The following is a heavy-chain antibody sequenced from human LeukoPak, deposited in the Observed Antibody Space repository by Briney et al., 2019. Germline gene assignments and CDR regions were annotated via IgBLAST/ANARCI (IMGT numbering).Heavy chain of an antibody. CDR2: IYYSGST. CDR3: ASSRRSARLQFDY. J-gene: IGHJ4*02. Sequence: SQTLSLTCTVSGGSISSGDYYWSWIRQPPGKGLEWIGYIYYSGSTYYNPSLESRVTISVDTSKNQFSLKLSSVTAADTAVYYCASSRRSARLQFDYWGQGILVTVSS. CDR1: GGSISSGDYY. V-gene: IGHV4-30-4*08. D-gene: IGHD4-11*01.